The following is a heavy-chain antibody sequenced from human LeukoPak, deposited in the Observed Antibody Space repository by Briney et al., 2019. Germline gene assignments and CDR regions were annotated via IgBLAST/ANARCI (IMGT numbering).Heavy chain of an antibody. CDR3: ASVGNMHHYYYYGMDV. CDR2: INHSGST. V-gene: IGHV4-34*01. J-gene: IGHJ6*02. D-gene: IGHD2/OR15-2a*01. CDR1: GRSFSGYY. Sequence: SETLSLTCAVYGRSFSGYYWSWIRQPPGKGLEWIGEINHSGSTNYNPSLKSRVTISVDTSKNQFSLKLSSVTAADTAVYYCASVGNMHHYYYYGMDVWGQGTTVTVSS.